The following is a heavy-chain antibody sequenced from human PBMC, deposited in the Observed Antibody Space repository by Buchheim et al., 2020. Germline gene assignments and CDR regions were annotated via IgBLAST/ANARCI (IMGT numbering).Heavy chain of an antibody. V-gene: IGHV3-48*02. CDR2: ISKTRVTM. D-gene: IGHD4-17*01. J-gene: IGHJ6*02. CDR3: AGAVLAGGESAHGMDV. CDR1: GFSFSDYS. Sequence: EVQLVESGGGLLQPGGFQRLTCVASGFSFSDYSMNWVRQAPGKGLEWVAYISKTRVTMYYAESVKGRFTISRDNAKNSLYLELNDLRDKDTALYYGAGAVLAGGESAHGMDVWGQGTT.